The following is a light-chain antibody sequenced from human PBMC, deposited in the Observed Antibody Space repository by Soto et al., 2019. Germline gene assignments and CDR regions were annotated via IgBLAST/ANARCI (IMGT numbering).Light chain of an antibody. CDR2: KAS. J-gene: IGKJ1*01. V-gene: IGKV1-5*03. Sequence: IQMTQSPSALSASVGDRVTITCRASQNIDRWLDWLQQKPVKVPKLLISKASILENGVPSRFSGSGSGTEFTLTISSLQPDDFATYYCQQYRAYRAFGQGTKVDIK. CDR1: QNIDRW. CDR3: QQYRAYRA.